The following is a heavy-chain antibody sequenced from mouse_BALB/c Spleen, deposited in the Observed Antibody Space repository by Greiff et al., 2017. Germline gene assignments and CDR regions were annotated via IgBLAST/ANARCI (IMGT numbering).Heavy chain of an antibody. V-gene: IGHV2-5-1*01. CDR1: GFSLTSYG. D-gene: IGHD1-1*01. CDR2: IWRGGST. Sequence: VKLMESGPSLVQPSQSLSITCTVSGFSLTSYGVHWVRQSPGKGLEWLGVIWRGGSTDYNAAFMSRLSITKDNSKSQVFFKMNSLQADDTAIYYCAKTTDNWYFDVWGAGTTVTVSS. CDR3: AKTTDNWYFDV. J-gene: IGHJ1*01.